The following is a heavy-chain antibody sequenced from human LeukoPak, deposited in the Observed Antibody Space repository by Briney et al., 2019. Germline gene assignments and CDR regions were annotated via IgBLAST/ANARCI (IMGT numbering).Heavy chain of an antibody. V-gene: IGHV4-4*07. CDR2: ISTSGNT. J-gene: IGHJ4*02. D-gene: IGHD4-23*01. CDR1: GASISNYY. Sequence: ASETLSLTCTVSGASISNYYWSWLRQPAGKGPEWIGHISTSGNTNYSPSLKSRVTMSVDTSKNQFSLRLSPVTAADTAVYYYVRVDNGGNYFDYWGQGTLVTVSS. CDR3: VRVDNGGNYFDY.